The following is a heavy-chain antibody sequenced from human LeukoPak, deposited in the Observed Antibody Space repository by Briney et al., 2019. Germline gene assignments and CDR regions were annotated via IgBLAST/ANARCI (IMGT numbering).Heavy chain of an antibody. D-gene: IGHD3-9*01. CDR3: ARVGRTYFDWLLSHDAFDI. CDR2: FYHSGST. V-gene: IGHV4-38-2*02. J-gene: IGHJ3*02. Sequence: SETLSLTCTVSGYSITSGYYWGWIRQPPGKGLEWIGSFYHSGSTYYNPSLKSRVTISVDTSKNQISLKLSSVTAADTAVYYCARVGRTYFDWLLSHDAFDIWGQGTMVTVSS. CDR1: GYSITSGYY.